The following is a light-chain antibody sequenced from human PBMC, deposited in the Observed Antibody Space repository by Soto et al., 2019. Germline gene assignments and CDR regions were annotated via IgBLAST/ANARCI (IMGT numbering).Light chain of an antibody. Sequence: QSVLTQPASVSGSPGQSITISCTGTSSDVGGYNYVSWYQQHPGKAPKLMIYDVSNRPSGVSNRFSGSKSGNTASLTISGLQAEDEADYYCSSYTSSSGFGNGTKVTVL. CDR2: DVS. CDR3: SSYTSSSG. V-gene: IGLV2-14*01. CDR1: SSDVGGYNY. J-gene: IGLJ1*01.